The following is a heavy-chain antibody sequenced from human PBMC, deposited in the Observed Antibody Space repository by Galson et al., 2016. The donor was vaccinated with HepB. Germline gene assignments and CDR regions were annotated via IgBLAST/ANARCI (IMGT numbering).Heavy chain of an antibody. V-gene: IGHV1-69*13. D-gene: IGHD1-14*01. Sequence: SVKVSCKASGGTFSSYAISWVRQAPGQGLEWMGEVTPIFGAANYAQKFQGRVTITADLSTTTAYMELSSLRFEDTAVYYCASRNRYYYDGMDVWGQGTTVTVYS. J-gene: IGHJ6*02. CDR1: GGTFSSYA. CDR2: VTPIFGAA. CDR3: ASRNRYYYDGMDV.